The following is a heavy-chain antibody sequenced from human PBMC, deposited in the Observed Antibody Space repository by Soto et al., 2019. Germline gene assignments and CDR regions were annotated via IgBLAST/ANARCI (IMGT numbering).Heavy chain of an antibody. CDR3: AKDLDMTTVTTNWFDP. J-gene: IGHJ5*02. V-gene: IGHV3-23*01. Sequence: GGSLRLSCAASGFTFSSYAMSWVRQAPGKGLEWVSAISGSGGSTYYADSVKGRFTISRDNSKNTLYLQMNSLRAEDTAVYYCAKDLDMTTVTTNWFDPWGQGTLVTVS. CDR1: GFTFSSYA. D-gene: IGHD4-4*01. CDR2: ISGSGGST.